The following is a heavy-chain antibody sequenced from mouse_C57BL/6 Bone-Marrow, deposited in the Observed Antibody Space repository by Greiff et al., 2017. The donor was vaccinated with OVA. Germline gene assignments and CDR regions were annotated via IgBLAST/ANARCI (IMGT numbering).Heavy chain of an antibody. J-gene: IGHJ1*03. CDR2: INPNNGGT. D-gene: IGHD1-1*01. Sequence: EVQLQQSGPELVKPGASVKISCKASGYTFTDYYMNWVKQSHGKSLEWIGDINPNNGGTSYNQKFKGKATLTVDKSSSTAYMELRSLISEDSAVYYCASEFYYYGSSWYFDVWGTGTTVTVSS. V-gene: IGHV1-26*01. CDR3: ASEFYYYGSSWYFDV. CDR1: GYTFTDYY.